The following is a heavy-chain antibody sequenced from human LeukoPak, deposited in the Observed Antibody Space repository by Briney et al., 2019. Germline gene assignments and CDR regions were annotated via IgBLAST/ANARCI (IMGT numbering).Heavy chain of an antibody. CDR1: GFMFSSNW. Sequence: GGSLRLSCAASGFMFSSNWMSWVRLAPGKGLEWVANIKEDGTETYYVDSVKGRFTISRDNAKNSLYLQMNSLRVEDTAVYYCAEEGRSLQTYWGQGTLVTVSS. D-gene: IGHD5-24*01. V-gene: IGHV3-7*03. CDR3: AEEGRSLQTY. CDR2: IKEDGTET. J-gene: IGHJ4*02.